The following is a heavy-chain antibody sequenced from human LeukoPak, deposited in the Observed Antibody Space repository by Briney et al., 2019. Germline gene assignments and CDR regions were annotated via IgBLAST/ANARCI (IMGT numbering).Heavy chain of an antibody. V-gene: IGHV3-9*01. CDR3: AKDRGGGSQLGDAYDV. D-gene: IGHD5-24*01. J-gene: IGHJ3*01. Sequence: PGGSLRLSCAASGFTFDDYVMHWVRQAPGKGLEWVSGISYSSETIGYVDSVKGRFTISRDNVRKSLYLQMNSLRIEDTALYYCAKDRGGGSQLGDAYDVWGQGTMVSVSS. CDR1: GFTFDDYV. CDR2: ISYSSETI.